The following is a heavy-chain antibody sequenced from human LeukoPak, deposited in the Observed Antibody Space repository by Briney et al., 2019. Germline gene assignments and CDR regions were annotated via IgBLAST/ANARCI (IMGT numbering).Heavy chain of an antibody. CDR2: INHSGST. J-gene: IGHJ4*02. CDR3: ARDLYFDY. CDR1: GGSLSGYY. V-gene: IGHV4-34*01. Sequence: SETLSLTCAVYGGSLSGYYWSWIRQPPGKGLEWIGEINHSGSTNYNPSLKSRVTISVDTSKNQFSLKLNSVTAADTAVYYCARDLYFDYWGQGTLVTVSS.